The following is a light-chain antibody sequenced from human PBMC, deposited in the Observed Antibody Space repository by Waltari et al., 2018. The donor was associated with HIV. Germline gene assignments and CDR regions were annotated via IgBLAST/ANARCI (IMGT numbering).Light chain of an antibody. CDR2: GGS. J-gene: IGKJ3*01. CDR1: ESVSRTY. V-gene: IGKV3-20*01. Sequence: EILLTQSPGTLSLSPGERAILSCRASESVSRTYLAWYQQKPGQAPRLLISGGSNRATGIPDRFRGSGSGTDFTLTSSRLEPEDFAVYYCQQYGGSPIFTFGPGTKVEIK. CDR3: QQYGGSPIFT.